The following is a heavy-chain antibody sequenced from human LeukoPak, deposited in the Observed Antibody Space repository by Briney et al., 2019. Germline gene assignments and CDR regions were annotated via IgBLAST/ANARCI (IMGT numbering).Heavy chain of an antibody. J-gene: IGHJ6*03. CDR2: TKHSGST. CDR1: GGSFSGYY. V-gene: IGHV4-34*01. Sequence: SETLSLTCAVYGGSFSGYYWSWIRQPPGQGLEWIGETKHSGSTNYNPSLKSRVTISVDTSKNQFSLKLSSVTAADTAVYYCARVSYYDSSGYYYYYYYMDVWGKGTTVTVSS. D-gene: IGHD3-22*01. CDR3: ARVSYYDSSGYYYYYYYMDV.